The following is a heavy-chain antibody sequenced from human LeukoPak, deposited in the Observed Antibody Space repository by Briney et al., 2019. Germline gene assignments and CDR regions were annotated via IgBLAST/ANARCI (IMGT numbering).Heavy chain of an antibody. V-gene: IGHV4-39*01. CDR2: IYYSGST. CDR1: GGSISSSSYY. Sequence: SETLSLTCTVSGGSISSSSYYWGWIRQPPGKGLEWIGSIYYSGSTYYNPSLKGRVTISVDTSKNQFSLKLSSVTAADTAVYYCARRFPYYDISGPSGFDPWGQGTLVTVSS. CDR3: ARRFPYYDISGPSGFDP. J-gene: IGHJ5*02. D-gene: IGHD3-22*01.